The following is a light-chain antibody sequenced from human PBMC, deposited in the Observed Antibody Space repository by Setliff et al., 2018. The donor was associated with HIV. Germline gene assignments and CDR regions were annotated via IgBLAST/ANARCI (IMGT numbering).Light chain of an antibody. J-gene: IGLJ1*01. CDR1: RSDVGDYDL. V-gene: IGLV2-23*02. CDR3: YSYAGSFTWV. CDR2: EVT. Sequence: QSVLTQPASVSGSPGQSITISCTGTRSDVGDYDLVSWYQHHPGKAPKLIIFEVTKRPPGVSTRFSGSKSGNTASLTISGLQADDEADYYCYSYAGSFTWVFGTGTKVTVL.